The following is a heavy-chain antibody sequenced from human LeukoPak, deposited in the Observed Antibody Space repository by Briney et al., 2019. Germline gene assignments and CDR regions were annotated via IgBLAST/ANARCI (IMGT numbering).Heavy chain of an antibody. D-gene: IGHD5-12*01. Sequence: SQTPSLTCAISRDSVSSNNAAWNWIRQSPSRGLEWLGRVYYRSKWYNQYAVSVKSRITINPDTSKNQFSLQLSSVTPEDTAVYYCARAYSGSDVYFFDYWGQGTLVTV. CDR2: VYYRSKWYN. V-gene: IGHV6-1*01. CDR3: ARAYSGSDVYFFDY. CDR1: RDSVSSNNAA. J-gene: IGHJ4*02.